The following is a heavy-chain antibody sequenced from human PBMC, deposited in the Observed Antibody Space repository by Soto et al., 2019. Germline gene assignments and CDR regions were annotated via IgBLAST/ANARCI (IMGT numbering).Heavy chain of an antibody. CDR2: INPNSGDT. CDR1: GYTFTGYY. D-gene: IGHD1-26*01. J-gene: IGHJ6*02. CDR3: AKGGAIVAAGTRVYLYNAMDV. V-gene: IGHV1-2*02. Sequence: ASVKVSCKASGYTFTGYYVHWVRQAPGQGLEWMGWINPNSGDTYLTQRFQGRVTMNRDTSIGTAYMELRGLTSDDTAEYYCAKGGAIVAAGTRVYLYNAMDVWGQGTTVTVSS.